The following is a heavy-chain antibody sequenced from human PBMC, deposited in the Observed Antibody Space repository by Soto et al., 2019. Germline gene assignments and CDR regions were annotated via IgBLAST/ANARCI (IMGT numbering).Heavy chain of an antibody. CDR2: IIPILGIA. CDR3: ARDNGRGRVGEFDY. J-gene: IGHJ4*02. Sequence: QVQLVQSGAEVKKPGSSVKVSCKASGGTFSSYTISWVRQAPGQGLEWMGRIIPILGIANYAQKFQGRVTITADKSTSTAYMELSSLRSEDTAVYYCARDNGRGRVGEFDYWGQGTLVTVSS. V-gene: IGHV1-69*08. D-gene: IGHD3-10*01. CDR1: GGTFSSYT.